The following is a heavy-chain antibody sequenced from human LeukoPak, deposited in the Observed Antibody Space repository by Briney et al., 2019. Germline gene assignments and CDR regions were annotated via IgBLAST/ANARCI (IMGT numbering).Heavy chain of an antibody. CDR3: ARAREGRDGDNYVNMIYYSDY. D-gene: IGHD5-24*01. CDR1: GFTFSSYG. Sequence: GGSLRLSCAAFGFTFSSYGMHWVRQAPGKGLEWVANIKQDGSEKYYVDSVKGRFTISRDNSKNTVYLQMNILRTEDTALYYCARAREGRDGDNYVNMIYYSDYWGQGTLVTVSS. CDR2: IKQDGSEK. J-gene: IGHJ4*02. V-gene: IGHV3-7*01.